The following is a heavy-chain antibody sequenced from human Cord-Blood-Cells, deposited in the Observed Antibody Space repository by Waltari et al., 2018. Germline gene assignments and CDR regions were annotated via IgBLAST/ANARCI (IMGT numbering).Heavy chain of an antibody. J-gene: IGHJ4*02. CDR2: IYYSWST. Sequence: QLQLQESGPGLVKPSETLSLTCTVSGGSISSSSYYWGWIRRPPGKGVEWIGSIYYSWSTYSNPSLKSRVTISVDTSKDQFSLRLSSVTAADTAVYYCLRVDTAMVTLDYWGQGTLVTVSS. D-gene: IGHD5-18*01. V-gene: IGHV4-39*01. CDR1: GGSISSSSYY. CDR3: LRVDTAMVTLDY.